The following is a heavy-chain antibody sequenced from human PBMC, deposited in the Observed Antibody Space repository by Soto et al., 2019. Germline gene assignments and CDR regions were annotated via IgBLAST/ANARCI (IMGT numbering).Heavy chain of an antibody. CDR1: GFTFSSYG. D-gene: IGHD3-10*01. CDR2: ISSDGSDK. Sequence: QVQLVESGGGVVQPGRSLRLSCAASGFTFSSYGMHWVRQAPGKGLEWVAVISSDGSDKYYADSVKGRSTISRDNSKNTLYVQLNRMRAEDTALYYCARDRLYGAGLIDVWGQGTTVTVSS. CDR3: ARDRLYGAGLIDV. J-gene: IGHJ6*02. V-gene: IGHV3-30-3*01.